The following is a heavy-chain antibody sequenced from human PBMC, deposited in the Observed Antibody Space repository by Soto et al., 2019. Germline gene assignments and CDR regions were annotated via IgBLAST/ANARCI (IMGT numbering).Heavy chain of an antibody. Sequence: AGGSLSPPFPAARSTFSAFGMHWFGQAPAKGLQWLATISHHGIRTHYADSVMGRFTISRDNFKKVVYLHLSGLRVEDTAIYYCAKDWVGGSNNYQLDYWGQGTAVTVSS. D-gene: IGHD1-26*01. CDR2: ISHHGIRT. CDR3: AKDWVGGSNNYQLDY. CDR1: RSTFSAFG. J-gene: IGHJ4*02. V-gene: IGHV3-30*18.